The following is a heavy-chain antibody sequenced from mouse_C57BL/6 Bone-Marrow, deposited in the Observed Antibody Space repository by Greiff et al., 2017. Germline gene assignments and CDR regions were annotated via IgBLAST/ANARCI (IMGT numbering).Heavy chain of an antibody. CDR3: ARSTVVATDYFDY. Sequence: QVQLQQPGAELVMPGASVKLSCKASGYTFTSYWMHWVKQRPGQGLEWIGEIDPSYSYTNYNQKFKGKSTLTVDKSSSTADMQLSSLTSEDSAVYDCARSTVVATDYFDYWGQGTTLTVSS. J-gene: IGHJ2*01. CDR1: GYTFTSYW. V-gene: IGHV1-69*01. D-gene: IGHD1-1*01. CDR2: IDPSYSYT.